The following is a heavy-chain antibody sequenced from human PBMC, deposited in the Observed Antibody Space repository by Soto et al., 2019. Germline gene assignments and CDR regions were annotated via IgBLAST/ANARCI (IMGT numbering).Heavy chain of an antibody. Sequence: GXSLKISCKGSGYRFTTYWIGWVRQMPGKGLEWMGIIYPGDSDTSYSPSFQGQVTISVDKSISTAYLQWSSLKASDTAIYYCVRRQLLDTFDFWGQGTLVTVSS. J-gene: IGHJ4*02. V-gene: IGHV5-51*01. D-gene: IGHD5-18*01. CDR2: IYPGDSDT. CDR1: GYRFTTYW. CDR3: VRRQLLDTFDF.